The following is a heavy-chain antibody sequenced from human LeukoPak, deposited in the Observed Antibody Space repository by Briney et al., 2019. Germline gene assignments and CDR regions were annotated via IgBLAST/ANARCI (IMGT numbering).Heavy chain of an antibody. J-gene: IGHJ4*02. CDR2: IYHSGST. CDR3: ARGRWLQFTPFDY. D-gene: IGHD5-24*01. CDR1: GGSISSYY. Sequence: SETLSLTCTVSGGSISSYYWSWIRQPPGKGLEWIGYIYHSGSTNYNPSLKSRVTISVDTSKNQFSLKLSSVTAADTAVYYCARGRWLQFTPFDYWGQGTLVTVSS. V-gene: IGHV4-59*01.